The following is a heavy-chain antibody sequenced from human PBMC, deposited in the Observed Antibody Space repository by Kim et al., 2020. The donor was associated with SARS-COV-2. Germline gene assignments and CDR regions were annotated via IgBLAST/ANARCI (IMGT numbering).Heavy chain of an antibody. J-gene: IGHJ6*02. CDR1: GYSFTSYW. CDR2: IYPGDSDT. CDR3: ARHASLHSSSWYYFYYYYGMDV. Sequence: GESLKISCKGSGYSFTSYWIGWVRQMPGKGLEWMGIIYPGDSDTRYSPSFQGQVTISADKSISTAYLQWSSLKASDTAMYYCARHASLHSSSWYYFYYYYGMDVWGQGTTVTVSS. V-gene: IGHV5-51*01. D-gene: IGHD6-13*01.